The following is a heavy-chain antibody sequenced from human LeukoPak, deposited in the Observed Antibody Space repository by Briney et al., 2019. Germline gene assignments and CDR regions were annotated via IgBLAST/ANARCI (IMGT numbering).Heavy chain of an antibody. V-gene: IGHV3-30*18. J-gene: IGHJ4*02. CDR1: GFTFSSYG. D-gene: IGHD3-3*01. CDR2: ISYDGSNK. CDR3: AKKDDFWSGPDY. Sequence: GGSLRLSCAASGFTFSSYGMRWVRQAPGKGLGWVAVISYDGSNKYYADSVKGRFTIYRDNSKNTLYLQMNSLRAEDTAVYYCAKKDDFWSGPDYWGQGTLVTVYS.